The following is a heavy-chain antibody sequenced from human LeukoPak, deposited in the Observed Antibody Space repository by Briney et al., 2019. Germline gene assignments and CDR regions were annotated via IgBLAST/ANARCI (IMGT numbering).Heavy chain of an antibody. D-gene: IGHD3-10*01. Sequence: GGSLRLSCAASGFTFSSYGMHWVRQAPGKGLEWVAVISYDGSIKYYADSVKGRFAISRDNSKNTLYLQMNSLRAEDTAVYYCAKDRVIGVVRGVIIDYWGQGTLVTVSS. J-gene: IGHJ4*02. CDR3: AKDRVIGVVRGVIIDY. CDR1: GFTFSSYG. V-gene: IGHV3-30*18. CDR2: ISYDGSIK.